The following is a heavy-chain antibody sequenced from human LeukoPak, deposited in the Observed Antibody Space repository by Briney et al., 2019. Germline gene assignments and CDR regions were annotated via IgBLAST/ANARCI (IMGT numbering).Heavy chain of an antibody. V-gene: IGHV3-23*01. CDR2: INGSSGST. Sequence: GGSLRLSCAASGFTFSSYAMSWLRQAPGKGREWGSAINGSSGSTYYADSVKGPFTTSTDKSKNTLYLKMNSLRAEDTAVYCCAKYPGYSSGWYEVGAEYFQHWGQGTLVTVSS. CDR3: AKYPGYSSGWYEVGAEYFQH. J-gene: IGHJ1*01. CDR1: GFTFSSYA. D-gene: IGHD6-19*01.